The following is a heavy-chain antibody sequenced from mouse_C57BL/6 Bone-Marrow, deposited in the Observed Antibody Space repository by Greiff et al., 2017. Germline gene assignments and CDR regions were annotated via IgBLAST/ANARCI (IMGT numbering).Heavy chain of an antibody. CDR1: GFNIKDDS. V-gene: IGHV14-4*01. Sequence: EVKLQQSGAELVRPGASVKLSCTASGFNIKDDSMHWVKQRPEQGLEWIGWIDPENGDTEYASKFQGKATITADTTSNTAYLHLSSLTSEDTAVYYCTTMRFDYWGQGTPLTVSS. CDR3: TTMRFDY. D-gene: IGHD2-3*01. CDR2: IDPENGDT. J-gene: IGHJ2*01.